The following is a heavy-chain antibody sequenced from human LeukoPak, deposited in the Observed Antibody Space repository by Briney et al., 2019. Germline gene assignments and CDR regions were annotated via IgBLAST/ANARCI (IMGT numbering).Heavy chain of an antibody. J-gene: IGHJ4*02. V-gene: IGHV3-30-3*01. CDR1: GFTFSSHA. Sequence: PGGSLRLSCAASGFTFSSHAMHWVRQAPGKGLEWVAVISYDGSNKYYADSVKGRFTISRDNSKNTLYLQMNSLRAEDTAVYYCARDGGELLGYYFDYWGQGTLVTVSS. CDR3: ARDGGELLGYYFDY. CDR2: ISYDGSNK. D-gene: IGHD1-26*01.